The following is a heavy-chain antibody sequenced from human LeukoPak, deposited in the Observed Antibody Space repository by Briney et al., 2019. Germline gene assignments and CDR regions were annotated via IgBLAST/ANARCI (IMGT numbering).Heavy chain of an antibody. Sequence: AGGSLRLSCAASGFTFDDYAVHWARQAPGKGLEWVSGISWNSGSIGYADSVKGRFTISRDNVKNSLYLQMNSLRAEDTAVYYCAKGAHFYYDSSGDFDYWGQGTLVTVSS. CDR1: GFTFDDYA. CDR3: AKGAHFYYDSSGDFDY. J-gene: IGHJ4*02. D-gene: IGHD3-22*01. CDR2: ISWNSGSI. V-gene: IGHV3-9*01.